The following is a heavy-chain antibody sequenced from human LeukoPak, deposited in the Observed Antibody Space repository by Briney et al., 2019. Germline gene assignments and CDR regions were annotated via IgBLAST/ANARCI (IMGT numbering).Heavy chain of an antibody. CDR1: GYIFTGYY. D-gene: IGHD5-18*01. J-gene: IGHJ4*02. Sequence: ASVKVSCKASGYIFTGYYLHWVRQAPGQGLEWMGWINPNSGATNYAQKFQGRVTMTRDTSISTAYMELSRLISDDTAVYYCARGGRGYSYGELDYWGLGTLVTVSS. V-gene: IGHV1-2*02. CDR3: ARGGRGYSYGELDY. CDR2: INPNSGAT.